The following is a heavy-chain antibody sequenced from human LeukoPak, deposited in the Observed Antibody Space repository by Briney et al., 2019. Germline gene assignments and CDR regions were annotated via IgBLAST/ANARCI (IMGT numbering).Heavy chain of an antibody. D-gene: IGHD3-10*01. V-gene: IGHV4-4*07. Sequence: SATLSLTCTVSGGSISSYYWSWIRQPAGKGLEWIGRIYTSGSTNYNPSLKSRVTMSVDTSKNQFSLKLSSVTAADTAVYYCARGTSFGELLSDWGQGTLVTVSS. CDR3: ARGTSFGELLSD. CDR2: IYTSGST. J-gene: IGHJ4*02. CDR1: GGSISSYY.